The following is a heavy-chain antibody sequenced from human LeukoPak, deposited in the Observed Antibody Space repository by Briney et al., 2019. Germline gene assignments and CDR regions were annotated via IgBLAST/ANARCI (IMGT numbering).Heavy chain of an antibody. CDR3: ARDRRT. V-gene: IGHV3-23*01. Sequence: ETLSLTCTVSGGSISSRGYYWGWIRQPPGKGLEWVSGISGSGDNTYYADSVKGRFTISRDNSKNTLYLQMNSLRAEDTAVYYCARDRRTWGQGTLVTVSS. CDR2: ISGSGDNT. CDR1: GGSISSRGYY. J-gene: IGHJ4*02.